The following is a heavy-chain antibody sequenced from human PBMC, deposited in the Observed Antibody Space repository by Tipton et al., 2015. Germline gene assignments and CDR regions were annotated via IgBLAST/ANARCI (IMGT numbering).Heavy chain of an antibody. D-gene: IGHD3-22*01. J-gene: IGHJ4*02. V-gene: IGHV4-59*01. CDR2: IYYSGTT. CDR3: AREVWYNDSTGYDY. Sequence: TLSLTCTFSADSISNYYWSWIRQPPGKGLEWIGYIYYSGTTNYNPSLKSRVTMSVDTSKNQFSLNLNSVTAADTAVYYCAREVWYNDSTGYDYWGQGTLVTVSS. CDR1: ADSISNYY.